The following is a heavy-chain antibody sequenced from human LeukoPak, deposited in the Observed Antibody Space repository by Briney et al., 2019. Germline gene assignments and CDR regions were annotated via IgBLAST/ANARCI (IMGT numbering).Heavy chain of an antibody. CDR3: AKVQLGIGVDY. D-gene: IGHD7-27*01. J-gene: IGHJ4*02. Sequence: PGGSLRLSCAASGFIFSSYAVSWVRQAPGKGLEWVRFTISRDDSKNTLYLQMNSLRAEDTAVYYCAKVQLGIGVDYWGQGTLVTVSS. CDR1: GFIFSSYA. V-gene: IGHV3-23*01.